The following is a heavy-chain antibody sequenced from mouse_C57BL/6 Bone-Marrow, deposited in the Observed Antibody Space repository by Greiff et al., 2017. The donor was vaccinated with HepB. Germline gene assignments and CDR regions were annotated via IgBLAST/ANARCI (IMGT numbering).Heavy chain of an antibody. CDR2: IDPSDSYT. CDR3: ARDYYGSSQAWFAY. J-gene: IGHJ3*01. CDR1: GYTFTSYW. Sequence: VQLQQPGAELVMPGASVKLSCKASGYTFTSYWMHWVKQRPGQGLEWIGEIDPSDSYTNYNQKFKGKSTLTVDKSSSTAYMQLSSLTSEDSAVYYCARDYYGSSQAWFAYGGQGTLVTVSA. D-gene: IGHD1-1*01. V-gene: IGHV1-69*01.